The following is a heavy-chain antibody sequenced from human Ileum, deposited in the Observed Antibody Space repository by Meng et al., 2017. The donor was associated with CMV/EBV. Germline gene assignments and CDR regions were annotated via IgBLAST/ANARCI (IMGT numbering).Heavy chain of an antibody. CDR2: VYSTGST. V-gene: IGHV4-59*01. J-gene: IGHJ4*02. D-gene: IGHD3-10*01. Sequence: QVRLLESDPGLVKPSETLSLTCSVSGGSISSYYWSWIRQAPGKGLEWIGYVYSTGSTNYSPSLRSRVTISVDTSRNQFSLRLSSVTAADTAVYYCARTGRFGSYYFDYWGQGTLVTVSS. CDR3: ARTGRFGSYYFDY. CDR1: GGSISSYY.